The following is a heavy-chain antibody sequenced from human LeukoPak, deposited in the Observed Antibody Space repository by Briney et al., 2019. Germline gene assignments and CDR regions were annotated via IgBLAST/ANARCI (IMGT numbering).Heavy chain of an antibody. CDR2: INPNSGGT. D-gene: IGHD2-15*01. V-gene: IGHV1-2*02. CDR1: GYTFSGYY. CDR3: ARAKRICSGGSCYSEVGY. Sequence: GASVKVSCKASGYTFSGYYLHWVRQAPGQGLEWMGWINPNSGGTNSAQKFQGRVTMTRDTSIITAYMELSRLRSDDTAVYFCARAKRICSGGSCYSEVGYWGQGTLVTVSS. J-gene: IGHJ4*02.